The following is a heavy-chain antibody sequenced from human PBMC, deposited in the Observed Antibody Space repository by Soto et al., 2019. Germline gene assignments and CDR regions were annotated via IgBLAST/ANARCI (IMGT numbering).Heavy chain of an antibody. V-gene: IGHV3-30-3*01. Sequence: QVQLVESGGGVVQPGRSLRLSCAASGFTFTSYAMHWVRQAPGKGLEWVAGISDDGSNKYYADSVKGRFTISRDNSKNTLYLQMNSLRAEDRAVYYCAGDARDGYNLYFDYWGQGTLVTVSS. D-gene: IGHD5-12*01. CDR2: ISDDGSNK. CDR1: GFTFTSYA. J-gene: IGHJ4*02. CDR3: AGDARDGYNLYFDY.